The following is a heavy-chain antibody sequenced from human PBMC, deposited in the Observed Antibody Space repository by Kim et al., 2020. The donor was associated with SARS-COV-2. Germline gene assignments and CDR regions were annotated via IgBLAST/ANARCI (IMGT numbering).Heavy chain of an antibody. CDR2: IYTSGST. V-gene: IGHV4-61*02. CDR1: GGSISSGSYY. D-gene: IGHD1-26*01. Sequence: SETLSLTCTVSGGSISSGSYYWSWIRQPAGKGLEWIGRIYTSGSTNYNPSLKSRVTISVDTSKNQFSLKLSSVTAADTAVYYCARGADSGSVDYWGQGTLVTVSS. CDR3: ARGADSGSVDY. J-gene: IGHJ4*02.